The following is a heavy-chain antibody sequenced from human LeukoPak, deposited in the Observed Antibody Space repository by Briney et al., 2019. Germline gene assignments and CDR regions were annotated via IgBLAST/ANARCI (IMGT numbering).Heavy chain of an antibody. CDR2: IYYSGST. CDR3: ARDSRLLFGWLIGFGH. J-gene: IGHJ4*02. D-gene: IGHD2-21*02. V-gene: IGHV4-59*01. Sequence: SETMSLTCTVSGGSISSYYWSWIRQPPGKGLEWIGYIYYSGSTNYNPSLKSRVTISVDTSKNQFSLKLSSVTAAEQAVDYCARDSRLLFGWLIGFGHWRQGGLVTVSS. CDR1: GGSISSYY.